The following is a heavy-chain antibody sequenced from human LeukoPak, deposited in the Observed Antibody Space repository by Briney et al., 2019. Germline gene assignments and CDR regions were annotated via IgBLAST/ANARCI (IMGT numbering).Heavy chain of an antibody. D-gene: IGHD3-10*01. Sequence: ASVKVSCKASGYTFTGYYMHWVRQAPGQGLEWMGWINPNSGGTNYAQKFQGRFTMTRDTSISTAYMELSRLRSDDTALYYCAKERYDGSGAAYDNWGQGTLVTVSS. J-gene: IGHJ4*02. CDR2: INPNSGGT. CDR1: GYTFTGYY. V-gene: IGHV1-2*02. CDR3: AKERYDGSGAAYDN.